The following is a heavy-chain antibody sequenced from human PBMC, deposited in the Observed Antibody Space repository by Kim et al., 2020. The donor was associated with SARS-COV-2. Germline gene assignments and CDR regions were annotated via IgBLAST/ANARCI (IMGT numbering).Heavy chain of an antibody. D-gene: IGHD3-3*01. V-gene: IGHV3-21*01. CDR1: GFTFSSYS. Sequence: GGSLRLSCAASGFTFSSYSMNWVRQAPGKGLEWVSSISSSSSYIYYADSVKGLFTISSDNAKNSLYLQMHSLRAEDTAVYYCAIGGYDFWSGYSGYWGQG. CDR3: AIGGYDFWSGYSGY. CDR2: ISSSSSYI. J-gene: IGHJ4*02.